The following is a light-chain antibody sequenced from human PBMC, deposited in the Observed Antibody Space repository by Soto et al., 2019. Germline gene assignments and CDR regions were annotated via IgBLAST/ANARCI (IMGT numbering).Light chain of an antibody. Sequence: EIVMTQSPATLSVSPGERATLSCRASQSVSSNLAWYQQKPGQAPRLLIYGASTRATGIPARFSGSGSGTEITLTISSLQSEDFAVYYCKQYNHWPPYTFGQGTKLEIK. CDR2: GAS. CDR1: QSVSSN. J-gene: IGKJ2*01. CDR3: KQYNHWPPYT. V-gene: IGKV3-15*01.